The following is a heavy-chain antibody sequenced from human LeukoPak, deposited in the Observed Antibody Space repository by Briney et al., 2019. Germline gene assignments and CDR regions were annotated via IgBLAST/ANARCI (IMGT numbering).Heavy chain of an antibody. CDR1: GGSISSGSYY. CDR3: ARDPLGYCSGGSCYTNWFDP. J-gene: IGHJ5*02. V-gene: IGHV4-61*02. D-gene: IGHD2-15*01. CDR2: IYTSGST. Sequence: KPSQTLSLTCTVSGGSISSGSYYWSWIRQPAGKGLEWIGRIYTSGSTNYNPSLKSRVTISVDTSKNQFSLKLSSVTAADTAVCYCARDPLGYCSGGSCYTNWFDPWGQGTLVTVSS.